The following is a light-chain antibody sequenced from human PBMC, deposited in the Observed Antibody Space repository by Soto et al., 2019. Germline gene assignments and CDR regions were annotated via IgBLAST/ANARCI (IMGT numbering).Light chain of an antibody. V-gene: IGLV2-14*01. CDR1: SRDVGGYNY. CDR3: SSYTTISTYV. Sequence: QSVLTQPASVSGSPGQSITISCTGISRDVGGYNYVSWYQQHPGKAPKLMIYDVRNRPSGVSNRFSGSKSVNTASLTISGLQAEDEADYYCSSYTTISTYVFGTGTKVTVL. CDR2: DVR. J-gene: IGLJ1*01.